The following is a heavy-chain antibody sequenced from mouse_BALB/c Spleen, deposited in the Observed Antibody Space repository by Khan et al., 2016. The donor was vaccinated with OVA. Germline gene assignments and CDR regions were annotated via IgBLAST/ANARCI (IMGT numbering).Heavy chain of an antibody. Sequence: EVQLQQSGPELVKPGASMKISCKASGYSFTDYTMNWVKQSHGKSLEWIGLINPYNGGTSDNQKFKGKATLTVDKSSSTVYMELLSLTSGDSAVYCCARCGYGGFSYWGQGTLVTVSA. CDR3: ARCGYGGFSY. CDR1: GYSFTDYT. CDR2: INPYNGGT. V-gene: IGHV1S135*01. J-gene: IGHJ3*01. D-gene: IGHD1-2*01.